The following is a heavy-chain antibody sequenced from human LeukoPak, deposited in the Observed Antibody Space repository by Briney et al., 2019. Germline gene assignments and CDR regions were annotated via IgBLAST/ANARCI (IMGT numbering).Heavy chain of an antibody. V-gene: IGHV4-34*01. CDR3: ARVHSGGWAIQYYFDY. CDR1: GGSFSGYY. CDR2: INHSGST. D-gene: IGHD6-19*01. J-gene: IGHJ4*02. Sequence: SETLSLTCAVYGGSFSGYYWSWIRQPPGKGLEWIGEINHSGSTNYNPSLKSRVTISVDTSKNQFSLKLSSVTAADTAVYYCARVHSGGWAIQYYFDYRGQGTLVTVSS.